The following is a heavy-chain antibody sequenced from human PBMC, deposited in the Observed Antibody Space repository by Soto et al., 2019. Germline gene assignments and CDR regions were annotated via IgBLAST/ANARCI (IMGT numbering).Heavy chain of an antibody. D-gene: IGHD2-2*01. V-gene: IGHV4-39*01. Sequence: QLQLQESGPGLVKPSETLSLTCTVSGGSISSGPYSWGWLRQPPGKGLEWIGTFYYSGSTYYNPSLESRVTISVDTSKNQFSLKVSAVTAAEVAMYYCARLGGYCSGTSCYGYYGMDVWGQGTRVTVSS. J-gene: IGHJ6*02. CDR2: FYYSGST. CDR3: ARLGGYCSGTSCYGYYGMDV. CDR1: GGSISSGPYS.